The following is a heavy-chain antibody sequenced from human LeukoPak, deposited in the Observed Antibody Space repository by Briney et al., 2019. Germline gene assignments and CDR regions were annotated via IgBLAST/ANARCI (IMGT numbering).Heavy chain of an antibody. CDR1: GGSISSRSYS. V-gene: IGHV4-39*01. J-gene: IGHJ5*02. Sequence: PSQTLSLTCTVSGGSISSRSYSWGWIRQPPGKGLEWIGSIYYSGSTYYNPSLKSRVTMSVDTSESQFSLKLSSVTAADTAVYYCARHPHGDHVWFDPWGQGSLVTVSS. CDR3: ARHPHGDHVWFDP. CDR2: IYYSGST. D-gene: IGHD4-17*01.